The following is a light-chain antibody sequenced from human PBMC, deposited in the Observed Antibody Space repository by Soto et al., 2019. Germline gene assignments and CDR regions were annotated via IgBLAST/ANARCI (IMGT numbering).Light chain of an antibody. V-gene: IGLV2-8*01. CDR2: EVT. CDR3: SSYARGNNHV. J-gene: IGLJ1*01. Sequence: QSALTQPPSASGSPGQSVTIPCTGTNSDVGGYNYVSWYQQYPGKAPKLIIYEVTRRPSGVPDRFSGSKSGNTASLTVSGLHPDYEADYYCSSYARGNNHVFRAGTKLTVL. CDR1: NSDVGGYNY.